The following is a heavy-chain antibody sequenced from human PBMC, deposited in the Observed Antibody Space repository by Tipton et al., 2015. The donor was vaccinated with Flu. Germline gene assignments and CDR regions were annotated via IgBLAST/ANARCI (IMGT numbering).Heavy chain of an antibody. V-gene: IGHV4-30-2*01. CDR1: GGSISSGGYS. Sequence: LRLSCAVSGGSISSGGYSWIWTRQPPGKGLEWIGYIYHSGSTYYNASLKSRVTISVDRSKNQFSLKLSSVTAADTAVYYCARSTPIAATGWGMDVWGQGTTVTVSS. J-gene: IGHJ6*02. CDR3: ARSTPIAATGWGMDV. D-gene: IGHD6-13*01. CDR2: IYHSGST.